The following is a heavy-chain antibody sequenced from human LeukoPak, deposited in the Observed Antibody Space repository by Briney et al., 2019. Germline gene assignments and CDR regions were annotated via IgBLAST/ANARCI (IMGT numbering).Heavy chain of an antibody. CDR3: ARDGRSSSWYHYYGMDV. Sequence: PGGSLRLSCAASGFTFSNYAMYWVRQAPGKGLEWVAVMSYDGSNKYYADSVKGRFTISRDNSKNTLYLQMNSLRAEDTAVYYCARDGRSSSWYHYYGMDVWGQGTTVIVSS. CDR1: GFTFSNYA. V-gene: IGHV3-30-3*01. D-gene: IGHD6-13*01. CDR2: MSYDGSNK. J-gene: IGHJ6*02.